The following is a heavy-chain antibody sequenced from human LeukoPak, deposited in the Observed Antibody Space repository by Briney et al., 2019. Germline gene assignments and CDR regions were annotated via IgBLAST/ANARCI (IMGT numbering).Heavy chain of an antibody. CDR3: AGKYDFWSGYLDY. CDR2: IYYSGST. CDR1: GGSISSYY. V-gene: IGHV4-59*01. D-gene: IGHD3-3*01. Sequence: PSETLSLTCTVSGGSISSYYWSWIRQPPGEGLEWIGYIYYSGSTNYNPSLKSRVTISVDTSKNQFSLKLSAVTDADTAVYYCAGKYDFWSGYLDYWGQGTLVIVSS. J-gene: IGHJ4*02.